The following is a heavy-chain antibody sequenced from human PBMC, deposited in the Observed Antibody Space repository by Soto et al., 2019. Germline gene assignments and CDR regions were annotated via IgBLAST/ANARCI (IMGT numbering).Heavy chain of an antibody. CDR3: ARDLGFWSGYSILLYYYGMDV. J-gene: IGHJ6*02. CDR1: GFTFSSYG. V-gene: IGHV3-33*01. D-gene: IGHD3-3*01. Sequence: GGSLRLSCAASGFTFSSYGMHWVRQAPGKGLEWVAVIWYDGSNKYYADSVKGRFTISRDNSKNTLNLQMNSLRAEDTAVYYCARDLGFWSGYSILLYYYGMDVWGQGTTVTVSS. CDR2: IWYDGSNK.